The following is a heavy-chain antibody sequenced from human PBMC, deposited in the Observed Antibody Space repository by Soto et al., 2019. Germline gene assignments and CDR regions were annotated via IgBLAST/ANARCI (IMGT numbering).Heavy chain of an antibody. D-gene: IGHD2-2*01. V-gene: IGHV4-31*03. Sequence: QVQLQESGPGLVKPSQTLSLTCTVSGGSISSGGYYWSWIRQHPGKGLEWIGYIYYSGSTYYNPSLKSRVTISVDTSKNQFSLKLSSVTAADTAVYYCARGRVPAAQAYYFDYWGQGTLVTVSS. CDR1: GGSISSGGYY. CDR2: IYYSGST. CDR3: ARGRVPAAQAYYFDY. J-gene: IGHJ4*02.